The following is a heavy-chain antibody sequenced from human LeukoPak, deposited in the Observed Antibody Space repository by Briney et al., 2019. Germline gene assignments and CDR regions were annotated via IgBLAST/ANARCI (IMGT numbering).Heavy chain of an antibody. CDR3: ASLYYYGSGSPRN. D-gene: IGHD3-10*01. Sequence: GGSLRLSCAASGFTFSSYGMHWVRQAPGKGLEWVAFIRSDGSNKYYADSVKGRFTISRDNSKNTLYLQMNSLRAEDTAVYYCASLYYYGSGSPRNWGQGTLVTVSS. CDR1: GFTFSSYG. CDR2: IRSDGSNK. J-gene: IGHJ4*02. V-gene: IGHV3-30*02.